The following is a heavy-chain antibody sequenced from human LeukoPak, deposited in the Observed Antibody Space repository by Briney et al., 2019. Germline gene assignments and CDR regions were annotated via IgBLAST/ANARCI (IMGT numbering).Heavy chain of an antibody. CDR2: ISAYNGNT. J-gene: IGHJ6*04. CDR3: ARDEGYRLQEWTLYYYYYGMDV. D-gene: IGHD2-2*01. Sequence: ASVKVSCKASGYTFTSYGISWVRQAPGQGLEWMGWISAYNGNTNYAQKLQGRVTMTTDTSTSTAYMELRSLRSDDTAVYYCARDEGYRLQEWTLYYYYYGMDVWGKGTTVTVSS. V-gene: IGHV1-18*04. CDR1: GYTFTSYG.